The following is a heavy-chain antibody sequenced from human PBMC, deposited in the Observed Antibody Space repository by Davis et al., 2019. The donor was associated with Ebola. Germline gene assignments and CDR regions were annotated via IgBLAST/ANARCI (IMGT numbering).Heavy chain of an antibody. J-gene: IGHJ4*02. CDR2: IRSKANSYAT. CDR3: TAAAGIFDY. D-gene: IGHD6-13*01. V-gene: IGHV3-73*01. Sequence: GESLKISCAASGFTFSGSAMHWLLQASGKGLVWVGRIRSKANSYATAYAASVKGRFTISRDDSKNTAYLQMNSLKTEDTAVYYCTAAAGIFDYWGQGTLVTVSS. CDR1: GFTFSGSA.